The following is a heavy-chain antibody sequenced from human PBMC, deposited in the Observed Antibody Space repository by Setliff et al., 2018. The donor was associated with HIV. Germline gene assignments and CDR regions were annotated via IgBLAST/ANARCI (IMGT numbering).Heavy chain of an antibody. CDR1: GNPFTSYA. J-gene: IGHJ6*02. CDR3: ARGSRSGDHSYYYMDV. Sequence: ASVKVSCKASGNPFTSYAIHWVRQAPGQRLEWMGWINAGNGDTKYSQDFQGRVTITRDTSASTAYMELSSLKSEDAALYYCARGSRSGDHSYYYMDVWGQGTLVTVSS. CDR2: INAGNGDT. V-gene: IGHV1-3*03. D-gene: IGHD1-26*01.